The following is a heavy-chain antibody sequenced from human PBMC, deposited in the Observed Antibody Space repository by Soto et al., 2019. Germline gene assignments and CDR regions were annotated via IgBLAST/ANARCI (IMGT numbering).Heavy chain of an antibody. Sequence: SVKVSCKASGGTFSSYAISWVRQAPGQGLEWMGGIIPIFGTANYAQKFQGRVTITADESTSTAYMELSSLRSEDTAVYYCARRGGGYCSSPRSPFDSGGRGPLVPVPS. D-gene: IGHD2-2*01. V-gene: IGHV1-69*13. CDR3: ARRGGGYCSSPRSPFDS. J-gene: IGHJ4*02. CDR1: GGTFSSYA. CDR2: IIPIFGTA.